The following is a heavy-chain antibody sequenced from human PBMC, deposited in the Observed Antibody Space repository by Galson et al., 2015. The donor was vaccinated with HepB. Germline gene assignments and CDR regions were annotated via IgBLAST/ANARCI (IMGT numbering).Heavy chain of an antibody. CDR2: IIATDGRT. Sequence: SLRLSCAASGFTFNTYTMTWVRQAPGKGLEWVSSIIATDGRTFYSDSVKGRFTISRDNSKNAVYLQMNSLRAEDTAVYYCAKDTLGYCSSTSCYAGLGGCWGQGTLVTVSS. CDR3: AKDTLGYCSSTSCYAGLGGC. J-gene: IGHJ4*02. CDR1: GFTFNTYT. V-gene: IGHV3-23*01. D-gene: IGHD2-2*01.